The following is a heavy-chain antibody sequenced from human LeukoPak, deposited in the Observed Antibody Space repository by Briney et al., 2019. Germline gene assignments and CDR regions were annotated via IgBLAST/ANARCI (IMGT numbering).Heavy chain of an antibody. V-gene: IGHV3-NL1*01. CDR3: AKEGAEFRWYLDV. J-gene: IGHJ6*03. D-gene: IGHD5-24*01. CDR2: IHSDGTMG. Sequence: PGGSLSLSCAASGFTFSRLGMQWVRQAPGKGLEWVAVIHSDGTMGLYADSVKGRFTISKDFSQHTLYLQMNSLRDDDTAVYYCAKEGAEFRWYLDVWGKGTTVTVSS. CDR1: GFTFSRLG.